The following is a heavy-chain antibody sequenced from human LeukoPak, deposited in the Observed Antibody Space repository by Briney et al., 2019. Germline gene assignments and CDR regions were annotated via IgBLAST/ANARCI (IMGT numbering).Heavy chain of an antibody. D-gene: IGHD2-2*01. J-gene: IGHJ4*02. Sequence: GGSLRLSCGASGFTFSTSWMAWVRQAPGRGLEWVANIKEDGSEKYYVDSVKGRFTISRDNARNSLFLQMNSLRAEDTALYYCARSTAGFDYWGQGTLVTVSS. CDR3: ARSTAGFDY. V-gene: IGHV3-7*01. CDR1: GFTFSTSW. CDR2: IKEDGSEK.